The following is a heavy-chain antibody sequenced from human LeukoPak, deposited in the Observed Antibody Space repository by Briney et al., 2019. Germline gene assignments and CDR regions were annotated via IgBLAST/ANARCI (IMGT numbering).Heavy chain of an antibody. D-gene: IGHD3-22*01. CDR1: GYTFTSYD. V-gene: IGHV1-46*01. Sequence: ASVKVSCKASGYTFTSYDINWVRQAPGQGLEWMGIINPSGGSTSYAQKFQGRVTMTRDMSTSTVYMELSSLRSEDTAVYYCAREEESDVTWDSSGWPFDYWGQGTLVTVSS. J-gene: IGHJ4*02. CDR3: AREEESDVTWDSSGWPFDY. CDR2: INPSGGST.